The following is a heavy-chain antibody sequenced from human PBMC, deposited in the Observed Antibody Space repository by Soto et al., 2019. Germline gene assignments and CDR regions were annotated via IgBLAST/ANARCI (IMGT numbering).Heavy chain of an antibody. CDR3: ARHIGTPQAAAGPIYWYFDL. D-gene: IGHD6-13*01. CDR1: GYSFTSYW. J-gene: IGHJ2*01. CDR2: IDPSDSYT. V-gene: IGHV5-10-1*03. Sequence: EVQLVQSGAEVKKPGESLRISCKGSGYSFTSYWISWVRQMPGKGLEWMGRIDPSDSYTNYSPSFQGHVTISADKSISTAYLQWSSLKASDTAMYYCARHIGTPQAAAGPIYWYFDLWGRGTLVTVSS.